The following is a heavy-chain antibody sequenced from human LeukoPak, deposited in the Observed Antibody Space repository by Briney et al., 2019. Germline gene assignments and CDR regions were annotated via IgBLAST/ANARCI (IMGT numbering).Heavy chain of an antibody. V-gene: IGHV3-7*01. CDR3: ARKTYYYDSGDYGWFDP. CDR1: GFTFSSYA. D-gene: IGHD3-22*01. Sequence: GSLRLSCAASGFTFSSYAMNWVRQAPGKGLEWVANIKQDGSEKYYVDSVKGRFTISRDNAKNSLHLQMNSLRAEDTAVYYCARKTYYYDSGDYGWFDPWGQGTLVSVSS. J-gene: IGHJ5*02. CDR2: IKQDGSEK.